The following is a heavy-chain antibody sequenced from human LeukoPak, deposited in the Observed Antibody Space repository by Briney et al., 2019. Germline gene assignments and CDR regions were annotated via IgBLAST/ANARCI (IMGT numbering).Heavy chain of an antibody. CDR1: GDSISSSNCY. CDR2: IYFSGGT. J-gene: IGHJ4*02. Sequence: SETLSLTCTVSGDSISSSNCYWGWIRQPPGKGLEWIGSIYFSGGTYYNASLKSRVTISVDTSKNQFSLKLSSVTAADTAVYYCARVEYSYGIFDYWGQGTLVTVSS. V-gene: IGHV4-39*07. CDR3: ARVEYSYGIFDY. D-gene: IGHD5-18*01.